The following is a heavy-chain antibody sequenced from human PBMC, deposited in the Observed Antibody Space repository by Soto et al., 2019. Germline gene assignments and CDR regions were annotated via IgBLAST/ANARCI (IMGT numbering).Heavy chain of an antibody. CDR2: IIPIFGTA. CDR1: GGTFSSYA. D-gene: IGHD3-10*01. J-gene: IGHJ3*01. V-gene: IGHV1-69*13. CDR3: ARARIIMVRGMIITGYAFDV. Sequence: SVKVSCKASGGTFSSYAFSWVRQAPGQGLEWMGGIIPIFGTANYAQKFQGRVTITADESTSTAYMELRSLRSEDTAVYYCARARIIMVRGMIITGYAFDVWGQGTMVTVSS.